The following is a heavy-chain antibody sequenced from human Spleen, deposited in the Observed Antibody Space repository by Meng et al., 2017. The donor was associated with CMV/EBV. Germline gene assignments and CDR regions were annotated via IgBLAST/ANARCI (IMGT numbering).Heavy chain of an antibody. V-gene: IGHV1-18*01. Sequence: ASVKVSCKASGYTLTNYGISWVRQAPGQGLEWMGWISAYNDNTNYAEKLQNRVTMTTDTSTSTAYMELRSLRSDDTAVYYCARDSSSWYYYYYGMDVWGQGTTVTVSS. J-gene: IGHJ6*02. CDR3: ARDSSSWYYYYYGMDV. CDR1: GYTLTNYG. D-gene: IGHD6-13*01. CDR2: ISAYNDNT.